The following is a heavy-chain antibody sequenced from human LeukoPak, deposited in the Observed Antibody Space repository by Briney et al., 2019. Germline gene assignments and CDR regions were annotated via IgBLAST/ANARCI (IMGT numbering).Heavy chain of an antibody. J-gene: IGHJ6*02. CDR1: GYSISSGYY. V-gene: IGHV4-38-2*02. D-gene: IGHD3-9*01. CDR3: ARVDYDILTGYYPNYYYYGMDV. Sequence: PSETLSLTCTVSGYSISSGYYWGWIRQPPGKGLEWIGEINHSGSTNYNPSLKSRVTISVDTSKNQFSLKLSSVTAADTAVYYCARVDYDILTGYYPNYYYYGMDVWGQGTTVTVSS. CDR2: INHSGST.